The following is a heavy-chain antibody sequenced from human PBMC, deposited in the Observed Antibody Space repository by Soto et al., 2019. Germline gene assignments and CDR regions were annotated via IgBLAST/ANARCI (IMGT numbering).Heavy chain of an antibody. CDR1: GFTFSNPW. J-gene: IGHJ6*02. D-gene: IGHD2-15*01. Sequence: GGSLRLSCAASGFTFSNPWMNWVRQAPGKGLEWVGRIKSKTDGGTTDYAAPVKGRFTISRDDSKNRLYLQMNSLKTEDTAVYYCTTDQPWSLYYYYGMDVWGQGTTVTVSS. CDR3: TTDQPWSLYYYYGMDV. CDR2: IKSKTDGGTT. V-gene: IGHV3-15*07.